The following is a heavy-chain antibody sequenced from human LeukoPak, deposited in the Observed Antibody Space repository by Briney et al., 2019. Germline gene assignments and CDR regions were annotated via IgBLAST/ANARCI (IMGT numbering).Heavy chain of an antibody. CDR3: AKDDATGYSYGYPHY. CDR1: GFTFSSYG. Sequence: PGGSLRLSCAASGFTFSSYGMHWVHQAPGKGLEWVAFIRYDGSNKYYADSVKGRFTISRDNSKNTLYLQMNSLRAEDTAVYYCAKDDATGYSYGYPHYWGQGTLVTVSS. J-gene: IGHJ4*02. CDR2: IRYDGSNK. D-gene: IGHD5-18*01. V-gene: IGHV3-30*02.